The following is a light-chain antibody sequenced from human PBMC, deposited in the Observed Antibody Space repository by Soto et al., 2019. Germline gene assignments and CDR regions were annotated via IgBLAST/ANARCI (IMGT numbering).Light chain of an antibody. CDR1: QSIDTN. V-gene: IGKV3-15*01. Sequence: DIVMTQSPATLSMSPGERATLSCRASQSIDTNLAWYHQKPGLAPRLLTYGAFTRATGIPARFSGSGSGTEFTLTISSLQSEDSGVYYCQQYTDWPPRAFGQGTKVEIK. CDR2: GAF. J-gene: IGKJ1*01. CDR3: QQYTDWPPRA.